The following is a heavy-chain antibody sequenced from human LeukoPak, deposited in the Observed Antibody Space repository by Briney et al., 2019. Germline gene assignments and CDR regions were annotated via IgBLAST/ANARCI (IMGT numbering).Heavy chain of an antibody. CDR2: ISSSGSTI. CDR3: ARDNQYCSGGSCYPGFFDY. J-gene: IGHJ4*02. Sequence: GGSLRLSCAASGFTFSDYYMSWIRQAPGKGLEWVSYISSSGSTIYYADSVKGRFTISRDNAKNSLYLQMNSLRAEDTAVYYCARDNQYCSGGSCYPGFFDYWGQGTLVTVSS. V-gene: IGHV3-11*04. CDR1: GFTFSDYY. D-gene: IGHD2-15*01.